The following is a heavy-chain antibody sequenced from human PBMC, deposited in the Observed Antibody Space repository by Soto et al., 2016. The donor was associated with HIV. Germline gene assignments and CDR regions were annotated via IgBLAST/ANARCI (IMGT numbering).Heavy chain of an antibody. CDR2: INPSGGST. CDR1: GYTFTSYY. CDR3: ARDSSGYYDSSGYYYPGAFDI. V-gene: IGHV1-46*01. J-gene: IGHJ3*02. Sequence: QVQLVQSGAEVKKPGASVKVSCKASGYTFTSYYMHWVRQAPGQGLEWMGIINPSGGSTSYAQKFQGRVTMTRDTSTSTVYTELSSLRSEDTAVYYCARDSSGYYDSSGYYYPGAFDIWAKGQWSPSLQ. D-gene: IGHD3-22*01.